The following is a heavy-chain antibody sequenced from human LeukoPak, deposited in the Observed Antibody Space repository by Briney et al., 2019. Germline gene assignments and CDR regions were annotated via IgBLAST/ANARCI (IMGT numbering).Heavy chain of an antibody. D-gene: IGHD6-19*01. V-gene: IGHV4-34*01. CDR1: GGSFSGYY. Sequence: SETLSLTCAVYGGSFSGYYWSWIRQPPGKGLEWIGEINHSGSTNYNPSLKSRVTISVDTSKNQFSLKLSSVTAADTAVYYCARGRGGWYPVSDYWGQGTLVTVSS. J-gene: IGHJ4*02. CDR3: ARGRGGWYPVSDY. CDR2: INHSGST.